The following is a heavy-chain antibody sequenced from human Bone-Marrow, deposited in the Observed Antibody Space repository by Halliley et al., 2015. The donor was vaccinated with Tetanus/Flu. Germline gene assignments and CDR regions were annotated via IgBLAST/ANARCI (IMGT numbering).Heavy chain of an antibody. CDR2: IYHGGNS. V-gene: IGHV4-59*08. CDR1: GGSISSNY. D-gene: IGHD6-13*01. Sequence: TLSLTCTVSGGSISSNYWSWIRQPPGRGLEWIGEIYHGGNSNYSPSLKSRVTISVDKSKNQFSLRLSSVTPADTAVYYCARHLPTPGTRGFDYWGQGALVSVSS. CDR3: ARHLPTPGTRGFDY. J-gene: IGHJ4*02.